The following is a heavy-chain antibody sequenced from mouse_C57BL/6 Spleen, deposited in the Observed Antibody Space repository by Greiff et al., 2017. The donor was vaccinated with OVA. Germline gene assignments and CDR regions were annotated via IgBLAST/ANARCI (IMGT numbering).Heavy chain of an antibody. CDR2: IDPSDSET. Sequence: VQLQQPGAELVRPGSSVKLSCKASGYTFTSYWMHWVKQRPIQGLEWIGNIDPSDSETHYNQKFKDKATLTVDKSSSTAYMQLSSLTSEDSAVYYCARTTTVAYYFDYWGQGTTLTVSS. CDR1: GYTFTSYW. CDR3: ARTTTVAYYFDY. J-gene: IGHJ2*01. D-gene: IGHD1-1*01. V-gene: IGHV1-52*01.